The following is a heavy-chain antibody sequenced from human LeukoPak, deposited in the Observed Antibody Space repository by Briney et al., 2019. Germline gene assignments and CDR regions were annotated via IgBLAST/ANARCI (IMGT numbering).Heavy chain of an antibody. CDR1: GYSFTDYY. CDR2: INPNSGGT. J-gene: IGHJ5*02. CDR3: ARADRLDGGPYLIGP. D-gene: IGHD2-21*01. V-gene: IGHV1-2*02. Sequence: ASVKVSFKTSGYSFTDYYMHWVRQAPGQGLEWMGWINPNSGGTSSAQKFQGRVTMTRDTSITTVYMEVSWLTSDDTAIYYCARADRLDGGPYLIGPWGQGTLGTVSS.